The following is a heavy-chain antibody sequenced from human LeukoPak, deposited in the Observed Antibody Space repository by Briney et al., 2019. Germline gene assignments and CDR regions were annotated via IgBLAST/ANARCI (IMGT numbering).Heavy chain of an antibody. CDR1: GYTLTELS. CDR3: ATDLMRPCGGDCGDY. J-gene: IGHJ4*02. Sequence: ASVKVSCKVSGYTLTELSMHWVRQAPGKGLEWMGGFDPEDGETIYAQKFQGRVTMTEDTSTDTAYMELSSLRSEDTAVYSCATDLMRPCGGDCGDYWGQGTLVTVSS. V-gene: IGHV1-24*01. CDR2: FDPEDGET. D-gene: IGHD2-21*02.